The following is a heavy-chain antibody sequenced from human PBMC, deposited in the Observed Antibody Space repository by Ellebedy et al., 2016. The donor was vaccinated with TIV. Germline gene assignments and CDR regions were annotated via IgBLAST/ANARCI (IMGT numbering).Heavy chain of an antibody. J-gene: IGHJ4*02. CDR1: GFTFSSYS. V-gene: IGHV3-21*01. Sequence: GGSLRLSCAASGFTFSSYSMNWVRQAPGKGLEWVSSISSSSSTIYYADSVKGRFTISRDNAKNTLYLQMNSLRAEDTAVYYCARASRDGYNYYSYWGQGTLVTVSS. CDR2: ISSSSSTI. D-gene: IGHD5-24*01. CDR3: ARASRDGYNYYSY.